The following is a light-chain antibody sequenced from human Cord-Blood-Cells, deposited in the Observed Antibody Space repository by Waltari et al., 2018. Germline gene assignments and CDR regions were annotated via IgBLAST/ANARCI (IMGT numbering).Light chain of an antibody. Sequence: QPVLTQSSSASASLGSSVKLTCTLSSGHSSYIIAWHQQQPGKAPRYLMKLEGSGSDNKGSGSPDRFSGSSAGADRYLTISNLQSEDEADYYCETWDSNTRVFGGGTKLTVL. CDR3: ETWDSNTRV. J-gene: IGLJ3*02. V-gene: IGLV4-60*03. CDR2: LEGSGSD. CDR1: SGHSSYI.